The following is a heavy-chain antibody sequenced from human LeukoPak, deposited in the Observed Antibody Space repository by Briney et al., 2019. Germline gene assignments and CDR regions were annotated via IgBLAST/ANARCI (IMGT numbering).Heavy chain of an antibody. CDR1: GDSVSSNSAA. V-gene: IGHV6-1*01. CDR2: TYYRSKWYN. D-gene: IGHD2-21*01. Sequence: SQTLSLTCAISGDSVSSNSAAWNWIRQSPSRGLEWLGRTYYRSKWYNDYAVSVKSRITINPDTSKNQFSLQLNSVTPEDTAVYYCARGVRDVAVIEAYYFDYWAREPWSPSPQ. J-gene: IGHJ4*02. CDR3: ARGVRDVAVIEAYYFDY.